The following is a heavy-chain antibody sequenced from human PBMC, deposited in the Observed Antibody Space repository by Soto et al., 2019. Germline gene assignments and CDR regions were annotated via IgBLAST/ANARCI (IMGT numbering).Heavy chain of an antibody. V-gene: IGHV5-51*01. CDR1: GYTFSNFW. CDR3: ARSPRSSPYFDF. J-gene: IGHJ4*02. CDR2: IYPGDHET. Sequence: LKISCQCSGYTFSNFWIGWVRQLPGQGLEWMGIIYPGDHETRYSPSFLGKVTISAETSINTAYLQWSSLEASDSAFYFCARSPRSSPYFDFWGQGALVTVSS. D-gene: IGHD6-13*01.